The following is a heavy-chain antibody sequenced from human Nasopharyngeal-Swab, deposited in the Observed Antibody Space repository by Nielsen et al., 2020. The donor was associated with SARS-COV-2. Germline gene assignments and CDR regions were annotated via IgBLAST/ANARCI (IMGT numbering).Heavy chain of an antibody. D-gene: IGHD5-12*01. Sequence: GGSLRLSCAASGFTFSSYWMSWVRQAPGKGLEWVANIKQDGSEKYYVDSVKGRFTIFRDNAKNSLYLQMNSLRAEDTAVYYCAREVPYSGHDDAFDIWGQGTMVTVSS. CDR1: GFTFSSYW. V-gene: IGHV3-7*01. CDR2: IKQDGSEK. CDR3: AREVPYSGHDDAFDI. J-gene: IGHJ3*02.